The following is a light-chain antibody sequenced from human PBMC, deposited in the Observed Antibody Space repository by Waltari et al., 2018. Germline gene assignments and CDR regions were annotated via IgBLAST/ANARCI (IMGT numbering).Light chain of an antibody. Sequence: DVVMTQSPLSLPVTLGQAASISCKSSQSLVHSDGNTHLNWFLQRPGQSPRRLIYRVAKRDSGVPDRFSGSGSGTEFTLKISRVEAEDVGVYYCMQGTHWPYTFGQGTKLDIK. CDR2: RVA. CDR1: QSLVHSDGNTH. J-gene: IGKJ2*01. V-gene: IGKV2-30*02. CDR3: MQGTHWPYT.